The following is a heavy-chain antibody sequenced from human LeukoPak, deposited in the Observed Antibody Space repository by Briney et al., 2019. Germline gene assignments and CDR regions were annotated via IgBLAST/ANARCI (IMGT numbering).Heavy chain of an antibody. D-gene: IGHD6-13*01. CDR2: IYTSGST. CDR1: GGSISSGSYY. CDR3: ATTSSSWYLFDY. V-gene: IGHV4-61*02. J-gene: IGHJ4*02. Sequence: PSETLSLTCTVSGGSISSGSYYWSWIRQPAGKGLEWIGRIYTSGSTNYNPSLKSRVTILVDTSKNQFSLKLSSVTAADTAVYYCATTSSSWYLFDYWGQGTLVTVSS.